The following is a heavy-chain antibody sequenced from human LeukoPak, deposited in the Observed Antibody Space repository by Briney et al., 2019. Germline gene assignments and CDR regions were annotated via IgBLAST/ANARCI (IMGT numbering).Heavy chain of an antibody. Sequence: GGSLRLSCAASGFNFRSFSMSWVRQAPGKGLDWVSGISDSGDTTYYADSVKGRFTISRDNSKNTLYLQMNSLRAEDTAVYYCARLLPLMLTGVAWGQGTLVTVSS. CDR3: ARLLPLMLTGVA. D-gene: IGHD7-27*01. V-gene: IGHV3-23*01. CDR2: ISDSGDTT. J-gene: IGHJ5*02. CDR1: GFNFRSFS.